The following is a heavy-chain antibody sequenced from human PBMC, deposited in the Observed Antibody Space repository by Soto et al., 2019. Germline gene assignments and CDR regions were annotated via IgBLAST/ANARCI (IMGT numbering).Heavy chain of an antibody. CDR1: GLIFSDYH. D-gene: IGHD6-19*01. V-gene: IGHV3-72*01. Sequence: EVQLVESGGGLVQPGGSLRLSCAASGLIFSDYHMDWVRQAPGKGLEWVGRIRRQANSYTTEYAASVKGRFTISRDDSKNPLDLQMNSLKSEDTAVYDCAMLGGWSGGSSGMDVWGQGTKVTVSS. CDR2: IRRQANSYTT. CDR3: AMLGGWSGGSSGMDV. J-gene: IGHJ6*02.